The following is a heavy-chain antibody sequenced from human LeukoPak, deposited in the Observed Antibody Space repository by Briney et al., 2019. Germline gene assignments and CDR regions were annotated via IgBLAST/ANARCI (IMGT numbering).Heavy chain of an antibody. V-gene: IGHV3-23*01. J-gene: IGHJ4*02. D-gene: IGHD6-19*01. Sequence: GVSLRLSCVASGFAFSSQAMGWVRQAPGQGLEWVSVISDSGDITYYADSVKGRFTISRDNSKYTLYLQMHSLRVEDTAVYYCAKDARRSDGWYFFDHWGQGTLVTVSS. CDR1: GFAFSSQA. CDR3: AKDARRSDGWYFFDH. CDR2: ISDSGDIT.